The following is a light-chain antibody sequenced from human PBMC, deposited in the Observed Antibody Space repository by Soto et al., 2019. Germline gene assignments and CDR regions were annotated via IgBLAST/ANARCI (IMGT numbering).Light chain of an antibody. Sequence: EIVMTQSPATLSVSPGERATLSCRASQSVSSNLAWYQQKPGQDPRLLIYGASTRATGIPARFSGSGSGTEFTLTISSLQSEDFAVDYCQQYNNWPPWTFGKGTEVEIK. CDR1: QSVSSN. CDR2: GAS. J-gene: IGKJ1*01. CDR3: QQYNNWPPWT. V-gene: IGKV3-15*01.